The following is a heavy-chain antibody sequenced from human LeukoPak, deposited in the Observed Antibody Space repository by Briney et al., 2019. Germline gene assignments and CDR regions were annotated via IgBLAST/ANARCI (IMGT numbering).Heavy chain of an antibody. Sequence: PSETLSLTCTVSGYSISSGYYWGWIRQPPGKGLEWIGSIYHSGSTYYNPSLKSRVTTSVDTSKNQFSLKLSSVTAADTAVYYCASPQSGSHLFDYWGQGTLVTVSS. V-gene: IGHV4-38-2*02. CDR1: GYSISSGYY. D-gene: IGHD3-10*01. CDR2: IYHSGST. CDR3: ASPQSGSHLFDY. J-gene: IGHJ4*02.